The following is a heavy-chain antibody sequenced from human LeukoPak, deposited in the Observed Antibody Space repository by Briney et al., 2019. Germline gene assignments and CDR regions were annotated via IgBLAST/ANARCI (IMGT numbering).Heavy chain of an antibody. CDR1: GYTFTSYY. D-gene: IGHD1-26*01. CDR2: INPSGGST. V-gene: IGHV1-46*01. J-gene: IGHJ4*02. CDR3: AREGWEFTRGFFDY. Sequence: GASVKVSCKASGYTFTSYYMDWVRQAPGQGLEWMGIINPSGGSTNYAQKFQGRVTMTRDMSTRTVYMEMSSLRSEDTAVYYCAREGWEFTRGFFDYWGQGTLVTVSS.